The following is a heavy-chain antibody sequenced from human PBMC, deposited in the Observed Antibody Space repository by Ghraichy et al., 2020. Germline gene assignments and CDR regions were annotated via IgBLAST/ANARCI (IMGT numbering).Heavy chain of an antibody. J-gene: IGHJ5*01. CDR3: ATGISTRLGWGNWFGS. D-gene: IGHD3-16*01. CDR2: LYYSGST. Sequence: SETLSLTCSVSGGSISTNNYYWAWLRQPPRKGLEWIGSLYYSGSTYHNSSLKSRVTLSGDTSKNQFSLRLTSVSAADTAVYYCATGISTRLGWGNWFGSWGQGTLVTVSS. CDR1: GGSISTNNYY. V-gene: IGHV4-39*07.